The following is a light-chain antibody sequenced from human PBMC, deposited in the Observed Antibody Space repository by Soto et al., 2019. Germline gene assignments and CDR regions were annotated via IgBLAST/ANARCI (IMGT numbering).Light chain of an antibody. J-gene: IGKJ4*01. V-gene: IGKV3-11*01. CDR3: QQRSNWPST. Sequence: EIVLTQSPATLSLSPGNRATLSCRARQSVSGYLAWYQQKPGQAPRLLIYDASNRATGIPARFSGSGSGTDFTLTITSLEPEDFAGYYCQQRSNWPSTVGGGTKVEI. CDR2: DAS. CDR1: QSVSGY.